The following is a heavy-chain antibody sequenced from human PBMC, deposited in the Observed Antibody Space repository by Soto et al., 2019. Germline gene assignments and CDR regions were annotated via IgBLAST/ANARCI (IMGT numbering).Heavy chain of an antibody. CDR1: GGSISSGGYY. V-gene: IGHV4-31*03. J-gene: IGHJ3*02. Sequence: QVQLQESGPGLVKPSQTLSLTCTVSGGSISSGGYYWSWIRQHPGKGLEWIGYIYYSGSTYYNPSLKNRVTISVDTSKNQFSLKLSSVTAADTAVYYCARETYYDSSGYYIPGAFDIWGQETMVTVSS. CDR3: ARETYYDSSGYYIPGAFDI. D-gene: IGHD3-22*01. CDR2: IYYSGST.